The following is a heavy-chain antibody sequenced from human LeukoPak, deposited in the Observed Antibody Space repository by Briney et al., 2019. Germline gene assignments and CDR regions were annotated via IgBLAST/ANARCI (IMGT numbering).Heavy chain of an antibody. V-gene: IGHV3-20*04. CDR2: INWNGGST. J-gene: IGHJ3*02. CDR3: ARGVIVVVGAFDI. D-gene: IGHD3-22*01. Sequence: GGSLRLSXAASGFTFSSYGMSWVRQAPGKGLEWVSGINWNGGSTGYADSVKGRFTISRDNAKNSLYLQMNSLRAEDTALYYCARGVIVVVGAFDIWGQGTMVTASS. CDR1: GFTFSSYG.